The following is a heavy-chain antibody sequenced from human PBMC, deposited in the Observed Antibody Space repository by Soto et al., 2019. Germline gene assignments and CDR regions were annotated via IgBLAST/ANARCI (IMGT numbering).Heavy chain of an antibody. D-gene: IGHD3-16*01. CDR3: ARGGYYDNSWGKLSHYGLDV. CDR2: ISAYNDYT. Sequence: ASVKVSCKVSGYTLTELSMHWVRQAPGQGLEWMGWISAYNDYTIYAQKLQGRVTMTTDTSTRIVYMELRGLKSDDTAVYYCARGGYYDNSWGKLSHYGLDVWGQGTSVTVSS. V-gene: IGHV1-18*01. J-gene: IGHJ6*02. CDR1: GYTLTELS.